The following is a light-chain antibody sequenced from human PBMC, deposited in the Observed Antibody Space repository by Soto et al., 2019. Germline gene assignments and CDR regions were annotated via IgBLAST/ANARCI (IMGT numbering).Light chain of an antibody. V-gene: IGKV3D-20*02. CDR2: DAS. Sequence: EIVLTQSPGTLSLSPGERATLSCRASQSVSSSYLAWYQQKPGQAPRVLIYDASNRATGIPARLSGSGSGTDFTLTISSIEPEDFAVYYCQQRSNWRTFGQGTKVDIK. CDR1: QSVSSSY. CDR3: QQRSNWRT. J-gene: IGKJ1*01.